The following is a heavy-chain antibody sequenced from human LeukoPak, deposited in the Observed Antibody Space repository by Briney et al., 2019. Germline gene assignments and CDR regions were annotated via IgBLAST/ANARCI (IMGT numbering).Heavy chain of an antibody. CDR2: MNPHSGDT. Sequence: ASAKVSCKASGYSFKSYDFSWIRQAPGQGPEWLGWMNPHSGDTGFAVKFQGRVTVTRDTSTDTAYLELSSLKSEDTAVYYCARSSDYLNAFDIWGQGTMVIVSS. CDR3: ARSSDYLNAFDI. D-gene: IGHD3-16*01. V-gene: IGHV1-8*01. J-gene: IGHJ3*02. CDR1: GYSFKSYD.